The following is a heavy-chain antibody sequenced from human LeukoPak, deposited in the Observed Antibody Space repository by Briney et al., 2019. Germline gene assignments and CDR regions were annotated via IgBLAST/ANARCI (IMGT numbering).Heavy chain of an antibody. CDR2: TYYRSKWYN. CDR1: GDSVSSNSAA. Sequence: SQTLSLTCAISGDSVSSNSAAWNWIRQSPSRGLEWLGRTYYRSKWYNDYAVSVKSRITINPDTSKNQFSLQLNSVTPEDTAVYYCARDFRDLVYGDYEAWFDPWGQGTPVTVSS. V-gene: IGHV6-1*01. J-gene: IGHJ5*02. D-gene: IGHD4-17*01. CDR3: ARDFRDLVYGDYEAWFDP.